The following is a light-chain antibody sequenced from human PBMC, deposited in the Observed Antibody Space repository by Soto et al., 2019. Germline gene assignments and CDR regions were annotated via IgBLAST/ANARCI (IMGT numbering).Light chain of an antibody. Sequence: EIVLTQSPGTLSLSPGERATLSCRASQSVSSSYLAWYQQKPGQAPRLLIYGASSRATGIPGRFSGSGSGTDFTLTISRLEPEDFAVYYCQQYGSSPPGVTFGPGTKVDIK. CDR1: QSVSSSY. CDR3: QQYGSSPPGVT. V-gene: IGKV3-20*01. J-gene: IGKJ3*01. CDR2: GAS.